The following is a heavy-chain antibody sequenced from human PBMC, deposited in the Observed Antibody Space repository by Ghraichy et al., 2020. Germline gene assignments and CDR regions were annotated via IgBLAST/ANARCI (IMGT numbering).Heavy chain of an antibody. CDR2: IYSGGSR. D-gene: IGHD2-15*01. J-gene: IGHJ3*01. CDR1: GFSVSSNY. V-gene: IGHV3-53*01. Sequence: GGSLRLSCAASGFSVSSNYMSWVRQAPGKGLEWVSVIYSGGSRYYADSVKGRFTLSRDNAKNTLSLEMSSLRAEDTAVYYCAREKGRGSCFSDALDVWGPVTVVTVSS. CDR3: AREKGRGSCFSDALDV.